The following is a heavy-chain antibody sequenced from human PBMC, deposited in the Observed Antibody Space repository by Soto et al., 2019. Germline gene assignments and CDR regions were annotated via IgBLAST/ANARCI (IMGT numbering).Heavy chain of an antibody. CDR3: AREVGGYSWDYYDVAL. D-gene: IGHD1-7*01. V-gene: IGHV4-59*01. J-gene: IGHJ3*01. CDR2: IYHSGST. Sequence: ASDTLSLTCTVSGGSISTYYWSWIRQPPGKGLEWIGYIYHSGSTNYNPSLKSRVTISVDTSKNQFSLNLSSVTAADTAVYYGAREVGGYSWDYYDVALWGQGTMV. CDR1: GGSISTYY.